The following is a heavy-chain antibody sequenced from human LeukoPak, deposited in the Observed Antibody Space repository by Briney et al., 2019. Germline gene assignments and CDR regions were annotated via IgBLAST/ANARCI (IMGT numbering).Heavy chain of an antibody. J-gene: IGHJ6*02. V-gene: IGHV3-7*03. CDR1: GFTLSNHW. Sequence: PGGSLRLSCAASGFTLSNHWMTWVRQVPGRGPEWVANVNRDGSETYYLDSVNGRFTISKDNAKNSLYLQMNSLRAEDTALYHCARNNGMDVWGQGTTVIVSS. CDR3: ARNNGMDV. CDR2: VNRDGSET.